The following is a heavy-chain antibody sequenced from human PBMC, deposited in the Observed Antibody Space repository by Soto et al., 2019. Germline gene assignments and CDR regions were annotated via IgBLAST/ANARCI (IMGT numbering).Heavy chain of an antibody. CDR1: GGSISSYY. D-gene: IGHD3-9*01. V-gene: IGHV4-59*01. J-gene: IGHJ3*02. Sequence: QVQLQESGPGLVKPSETLSLTCTVSGGSISSYYWSWIRQPPGKGLEWIGYIYYSGSTNYNPSLKSRVTIPVDTSKNQFSLKLSSVTAADTAVYYCARALILTGYYIHDAFDIWGQGTMVTVSS. CDR3: ARALILTGYYIHDAFDI. CDR2: IYYSGST.